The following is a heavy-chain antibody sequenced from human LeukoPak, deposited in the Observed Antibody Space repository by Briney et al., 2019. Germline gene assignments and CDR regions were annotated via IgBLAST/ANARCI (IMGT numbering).Heavy chain of an antibody. J-gene: IGHJ4*02. D-gene: IGHD5-24*01. V-gene: IGHV4-39*07. CDR1: GGSISSSSYY. CDR2: INHSGST. CDR3: AKAGWLQYFDY. Sequence: PSETLSLTCTVSGGSISSSSYYWGWIRQPPGKGLEWIGEINHSGSTNYNPSLKSRVTISVDTSKNQFSLKLSSVTAADTAVYYCAKAGWLQYFDYWGQGTLVTVSS.